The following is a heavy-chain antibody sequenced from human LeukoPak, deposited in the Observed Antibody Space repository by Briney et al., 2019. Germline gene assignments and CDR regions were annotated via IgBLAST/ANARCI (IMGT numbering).Heavy chain of an antibody. CDR3: ARGLTAETHDAFDI. V-gene: IGHV3-21*01. Sequence: NPGGSLRLSCAASGFTFSSYWMSWVRQAPGKGLEWVSSISSSSSYIYYADSVKGRFTISRDNAKNSLYPQMNSLRAEDTAVYYCARGLTAETHDAFDIWGQGTMVTVSS. CDR1: GFTFSSYW. CDR2: ISSSSSYI. D-gene: IGHD3-9*01. J-gene: IGHJ3*02.